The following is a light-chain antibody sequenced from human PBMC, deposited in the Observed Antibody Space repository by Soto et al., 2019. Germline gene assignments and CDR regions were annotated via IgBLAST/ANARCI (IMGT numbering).Light chain of an antibody. V-gene: IGLV1-51*01. CDR2: DNN. CDR1: SSNIGTNY. CDR3: GTWDSSLSVVV. Sequence: QSVLTQPPSVSAAPGQKVTISCSGSSSNIGTNYVSWYQHLPETAPKLLIYDNNNRPSGIPDQFSGSKSGTSATLGITGLQTGDEADYYCGTWDSSLSVVVFGGGTKLTVL. J-gene: IGLJ2*01.